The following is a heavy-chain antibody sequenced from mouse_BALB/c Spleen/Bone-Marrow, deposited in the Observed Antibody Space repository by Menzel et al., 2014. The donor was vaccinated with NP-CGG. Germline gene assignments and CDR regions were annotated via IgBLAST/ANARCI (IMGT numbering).Heavy chain of an antibody. J-gene: IGHJ4*01. Sequence: QVQLQQSGAGLAKPGASVKMSCKASGYTFTSYWMHWVKQRPGQGLEWIGYINPSTGYTEYNQKFKDKATLTADKSSSTAYVQLSSLTSEDSAVYYCARQITTVDYAMDYWGQGTSVTVSS. CDR1: GYTFTSYW. V-gene: IGHV1-7*01. CDR3: ARQITTVDYAMDY. CDR2: INPSTGYT. D-gene: IGHD1-1*01.